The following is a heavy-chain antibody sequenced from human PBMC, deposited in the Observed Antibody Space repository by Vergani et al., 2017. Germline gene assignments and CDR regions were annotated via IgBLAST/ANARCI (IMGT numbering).Heavy chain of an antibody. V-gene: IGHV3-9*01. D-gene: IGHD6-6*01. CDR2: ISWNSGSI. J-gene: IGHJ6*03. CDR3: AKVAYSSSSLYYYYYMDV. CDR1: GFTFDDYA. Sequence: EVQLLESGGGLVQPGGSLRLSCAASGFTFDDYAMHWVRQAPGKGLEWVSGISWNSGSIGYADSVKGRFTISRDNAKNSLYLQMNSLRAEDTALYYCAKVAYSSSSLYYYYYMDVWGKGTTVTVSS.